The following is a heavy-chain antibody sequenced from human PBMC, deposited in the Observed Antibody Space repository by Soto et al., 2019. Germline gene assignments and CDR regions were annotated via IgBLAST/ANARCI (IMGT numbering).Heavy chain of an antibody. CDR3: AKAAPGYSGYDWDCFDP. J-gene: IGHJ5*02. CDR2: ISGSGGST. CDR1: GFTFSSYA. V-gene: IGHV3-23*01. Sequence: GGSLRLSCAASGFTFSSYAMSWVRQAPGKGLEWGAAISGSGGSTYYADSVKGRFTISRANSKNTLYLQMNSLRAEDTAVYYCAKAAPGYSGYDWDCFDPRRERTLVTVSS. D-gene: IGHD5-12*01.